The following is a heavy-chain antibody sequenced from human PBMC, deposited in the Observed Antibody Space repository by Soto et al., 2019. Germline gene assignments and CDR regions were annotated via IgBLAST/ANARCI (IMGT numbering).Heavy chain of an antibody. Sequence: SGPTLVNPTETLTLTCTVSGFSLTTGKMGVSWIRQPPGKALEWLAHIFSDNERSYSTSMQGRLTISKDTSGSQVVLSMTNVDPVDTAIYYCARMNVDSYQFYDAMDVWGQGTTVTVSS. D-gene: IGHD4-17*01. V-gene: IGHV2-26*01. J-gene: IGHJ6*02. CDR3: ARMNVDSYQFYDAMDV. CDR1: GFSLTTGKMG. CDR2: IFSDNER.